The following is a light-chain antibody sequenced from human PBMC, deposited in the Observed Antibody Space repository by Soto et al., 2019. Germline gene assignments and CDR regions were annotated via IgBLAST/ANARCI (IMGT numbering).Light chain of an antibody. CDR3: QQRSNWLT. CDR1: QSVSSY. Sequence: EIVLTQSPATLSLSPGERATLSCRASQSVSSYLAWYQQKPGQAPRLLIYDASNRATGIPARFSGSGSGTDFTLTISSLEPEDFAVYYCQQRSNWLTVGGGTKVEI. J-gene: IGKJ4*01. V-gene: IGKV3-11*01. CDR2: DAS.